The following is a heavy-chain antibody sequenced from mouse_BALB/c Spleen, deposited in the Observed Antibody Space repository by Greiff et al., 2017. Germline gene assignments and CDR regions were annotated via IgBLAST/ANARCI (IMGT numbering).Heavy chain of an antibody. J-gene: IGHJ4*01. Sequence: QVQLQQSGPGLVAPSQSLSITCTVSGFSLTSYGVHWVRQPPGKGLEWLGVIWAGGSTNYNSALMSRLSISKDNSKSQVFLKMNSLQTDDTAMYYCARESYYGNPHAMDYWGQGTSVTVSS. D-gene: IGHD2-10*01. CDR1: GFSLTSYG. CDR2: IWAGGST. V-gene: IGHV2-9*02. CDR3: ARESYYGNPHAMDY.